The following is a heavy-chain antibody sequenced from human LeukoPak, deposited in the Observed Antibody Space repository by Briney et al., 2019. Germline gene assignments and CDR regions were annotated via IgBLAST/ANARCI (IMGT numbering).Heavy chain of an antibody. CDR2: VRDTGTT. CDR3: TTIKRGSIYGFFDI. V-gene: IGHV4-59*11. J-gene: IGHJ4*02. CDR1: GASLSSHY. Sequence: SETLSLTCTVSGASLSSHYWNWIRQPPGMGLEWVGYVRDTGTTMYNPSLNSRLTLSADKSKNQLSLRLTSVTAADAAVYYCTTIKRGSIYGFFDIWGQGIQVTVSS. D-gene: IGHD5-18*01.